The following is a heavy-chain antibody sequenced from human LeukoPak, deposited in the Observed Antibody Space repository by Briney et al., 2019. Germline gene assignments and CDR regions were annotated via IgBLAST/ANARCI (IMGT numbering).Heavy chain of an antibody. J-gene: IGHJ4*02. D-gene: IGHD4-17*01. CDR3: AIDYGDSYFDY. CDR2: VSASGSRT. Sequence: GGSLRLSCAASGFTVSTYAMSWVRQTPGKGLEWVSAVSASGSRTYHADSVSGRFTISRDNSKNTLYLQMHSLGAEDTAVYYCAIDYGDSYFDYWGQGTLVTVSS. CDR1: GFTVSTYA. V-gene: IGHV3-23*01.